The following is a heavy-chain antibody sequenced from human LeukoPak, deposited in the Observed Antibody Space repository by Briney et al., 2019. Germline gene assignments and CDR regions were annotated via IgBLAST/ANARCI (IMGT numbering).Heavy chain of an antibody. CDR2: IKQDGSEK. CDR1: GFTFSRYW. D-gene: IGHD3-22*01. V-gene: IGHV3-7*01. J-gene: IGHJ4*02. Sequence: PGGSLRLSCAASGFTFSRYWMSWVRQAPGKGLEWVANIKQDGSEKYYVDSVKGRFTISRDNAKNSLYLQMNSLRAEDTAVYYCARDSGDYYDSSGFYMDWGQGTLVTVSS. CDR3: ARDSGDYYDSSGFYMD.